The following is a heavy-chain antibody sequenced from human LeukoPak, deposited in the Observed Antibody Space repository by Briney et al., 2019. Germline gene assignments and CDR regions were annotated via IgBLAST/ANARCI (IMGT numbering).Heavy chain of an antibody. CDR3: ARVPLRYFDWLSGDGYYFDY. D-gene: IGHD3-9*01. CDR2: ISAYNGNT. Sequence: ASVKVSCKASGYTFTSYGISWVRQAPGQGLEWMGWISAYNGNTNYAQKLQGRVTMTTDTSTSTAYMELRSLRSDDTAAYYCARVPLRYFDWLSGDGYYFDYWGQGTLVTVSS. V-gene: IGHV1-18*01. J-gene: IGHJ4*02. CDR1: GYTFTSYG.